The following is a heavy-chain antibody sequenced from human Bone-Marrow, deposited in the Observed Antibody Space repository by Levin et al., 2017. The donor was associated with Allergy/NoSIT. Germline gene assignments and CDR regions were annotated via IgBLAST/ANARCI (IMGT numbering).Heavy chain of an antibody. D-gene: IGHD5-12*01. Sequence: PGESLKISCAASGFTFSSYSMNWVRQAPGKGLEWVSSISSSSSYIYYADSVKGRFTISRDNAKNSLYLQMNSLRAEDTAVYYCARPGPEYSGYEPNPNYYMDVWGKGTTVTVSS. J-gene: IGHJ6*03. CDR2: ISSSSSYI. CDR1: GFTFSSYS. V-gene: IGHV3-21*01. CDR3: ARPGPEYSGYEPNPNYYMDV.